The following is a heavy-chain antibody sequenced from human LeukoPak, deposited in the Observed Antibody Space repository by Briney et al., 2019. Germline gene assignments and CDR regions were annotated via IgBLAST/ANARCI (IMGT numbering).Heavy chain of an antibody. J-gene: IGHJ6*04. V-gene: IGHV1-69*13. CDR1: GGTFSSYA. Sequence: SVKVSCKASGGTFSSYAISWVRQAPGQGLEWMGGIIPIFGTASYAQKFQGRVTITADESTSTAYMELSSLRSEDTAVYYCARDLPDILTGSLGWYCYGMDVWGKGTTVTVSS. CDR3: ARDLPDILTGSLGWYCYGMDV. D-gene: IGHD3-9*01. CDR2: IIPIFGTA.